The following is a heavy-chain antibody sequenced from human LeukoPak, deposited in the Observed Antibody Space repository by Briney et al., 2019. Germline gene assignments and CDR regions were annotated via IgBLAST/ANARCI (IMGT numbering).Heavy chain of an antibody. D-gene: IGHD6-13*01. CDR3: ARGGIYSQGFDY. V-gene: IGHV3-21*01. Sequence: GGSLRLSCAASGFTFSSYSMNWVRQAPGKGLEWVSSISTTSDYIYYADSLKGRLTISRDNAKNSLYLQMSSLRAEDTAAYYCARGGIYSQGFDYWGQGTLVTVSS. CDR2: ISTTSDYI. CDR1: GFTFSSYS. J-gene: IGHJ4*02.